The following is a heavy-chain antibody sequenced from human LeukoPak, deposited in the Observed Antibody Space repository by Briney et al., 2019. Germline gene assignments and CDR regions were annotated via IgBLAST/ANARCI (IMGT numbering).Heavy chain of an antibody. J-gene: IGHJ4*02. Sequence: SETLSLTCAVYGGSFSGYYWSWIRQPPGKGLEWIGEINHSGSTNYNPSLKSRVTISVDTSKNQFSLKLSSVTAADTAVYYCARAAYNSGWYFDYWGQGTLVTVSS. V-gene: IGHV4-34*01. CDR3: ARAAYNSGWYFDY. CDR2: INHSGST. CDR1: GGSFSGYY. D-gene: IGHD6-19*01.